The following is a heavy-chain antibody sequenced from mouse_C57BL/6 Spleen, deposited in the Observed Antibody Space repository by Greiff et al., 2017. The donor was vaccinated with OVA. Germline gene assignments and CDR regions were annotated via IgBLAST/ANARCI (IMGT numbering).Heavy chain of an antibody. D-gene: IGHD2-12*01. Sequence: VQLQQPGAELVKPGASVKVSCKASGYTFTSYWMHWVKQRPGQGLEWIGRIHPSDSDTNYNQKFKGKATWTVDKSSSTAYMQLSSLTSEDSAVYYCAMGYSYWYCDVWGTGTTVTVSS. CDR3: AMGYSYWYCDV. V-gene: IGHV1-74*01. CDR1: GYTFTSYW. CDR2: IHPSDSDT. J-gene: IGHJ1*03.